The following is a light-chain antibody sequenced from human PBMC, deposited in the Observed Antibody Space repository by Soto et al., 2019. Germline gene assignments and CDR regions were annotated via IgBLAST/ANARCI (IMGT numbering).Light chain of an antibody. V-gene: IGLV2-8*01. J-gene: IGLJ1*01. CDR3: SSFAGSNNFPYG. CDR2: EIN. CDR1: SSDGGAYDY. Sequence: QSVLTQPPSASGAPGQSGTISCTGTSSDGGAYDYVSWYQQHPGKAPKLMIYEINKRPSGVPDRFSGSKSGNTASLTVSGLQAEDEAVYYCSSFAGSNNFPYGFGTGTKVTVL.